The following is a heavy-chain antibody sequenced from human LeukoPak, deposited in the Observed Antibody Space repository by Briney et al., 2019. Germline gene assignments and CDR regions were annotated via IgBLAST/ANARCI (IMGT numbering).Heavy chain of an antibody. CDR2: ISSNGGGT. CDR3: ARVGRGRESDY. V-gene: IGHV3-64*01. J-gene: IGHJ4*02. D-gene: IGHD1-26*01. CDR1: GFTFRSYG. Sequence: PGRSLRLSCAASGFTFRSYGMHWVRQAPGKGLEYVSAISSNGGGTYYANSVKGRFTISRDNSKNTLYLQMGSLRTEDMAVYYCARVGRGRESDYWGQGTLVTVSS.